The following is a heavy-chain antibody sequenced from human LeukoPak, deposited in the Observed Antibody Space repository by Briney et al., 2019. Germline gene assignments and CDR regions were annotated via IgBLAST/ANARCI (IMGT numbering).Heavy chain of an antibody. CDR3: ARGRIAVAGNNFDY. CDR1: GYTFTSYD. V-gene: IGHV1-8*01. D-gene: IGHD6-19*01. Sequence: ASVKVSCKASGYTFTSYDINWARQATGQGLEWMGWMNPNSGNTGYAQKFQGRVTMTRNTSISTAYMELSSLRSEDTAVYYCARGRIAVAGNNFDYWGQGTLVTVSS. CDR2: MNPNSGNT. J-gene: IGHJ4*02.